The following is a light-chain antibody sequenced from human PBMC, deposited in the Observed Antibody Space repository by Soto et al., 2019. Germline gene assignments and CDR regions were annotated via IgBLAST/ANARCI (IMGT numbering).Light chain of an antibody. CDR3: QQYDDYPLT. CDR2: EAS. CDR1: QSISTW. Sequence: DIQVTQSPSTLSASVGDRVTITCRASQSISTWLAWYQQKPGKAPKLLIYEASTLESGVPSRFGGSGSGTEFTLTNSSLQPDDFATYFCQQYDDYPLTFGGGTKVEIK. V-gene: IGKV1-5*03. J-gene: IGKJ4*01.